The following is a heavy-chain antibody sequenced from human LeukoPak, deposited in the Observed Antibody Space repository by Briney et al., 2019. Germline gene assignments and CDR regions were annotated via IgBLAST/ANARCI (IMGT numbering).Heavy chain of an antibody. D-gene: IGHD2-21*02. Sequence: GGSLRLSCAASGFTFSSYWMHWVRQAPGKGLVWVSRINSDGSSTSYADSVKGRFTIPRDNAKNTLYLQMNSLRAEDTAVYYCARDSQYCGGDCYPDYWGQGTLVTVSS. CDR1: GFTFSSYW. J-gene: IGHJ4*02. V-gene: IGHV3-74*01. CDR3: ARDSQYCGGDCYPDY. CDR2: INSDGSST.